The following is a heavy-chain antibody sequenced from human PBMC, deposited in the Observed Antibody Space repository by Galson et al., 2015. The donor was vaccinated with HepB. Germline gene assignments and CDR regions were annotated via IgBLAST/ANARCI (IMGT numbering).Heavy chain of an antibody. CDR3: ATIAARRRAPPEYYFDY. D-gene: IGHD6-6*01. V-gene: IGHV4-59*01. CDR2: IYYSGST. J-gene: IGHJ4*02. CDR1: GGSISSYY. Sequence: ETLSLTCTVSGGSISSYYWSWIRQPPGKGLEWIGYIYYSGSTNYNPSLKSRVTISVDTSKNQFSLKLSSVTAADTAVYYCATIAARRRAPPEYYFDYWGQGTLVTVSS.